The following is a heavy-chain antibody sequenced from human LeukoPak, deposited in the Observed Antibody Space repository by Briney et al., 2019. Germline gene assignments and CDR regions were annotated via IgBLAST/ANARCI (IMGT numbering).Heavy chain of an antibody. D-gene: IGHD6-13*01. CDR2: ISSSGSTI. J-gene: IGHJ4*02. V-gene: IGHV3-11*01. Sequence: GGSLRLSCAASGITFSDHYMSWIRQAPGKGLEWVAHISSSGSTIEYADYVKGRFAISRDKAKNSLYLQMISLSVEETAVYYCAREVRYTSSWYAYYYFDYWGQGTLVTVSS. CDR3: AREVRYTSSWYAYYYFDY. CDR1: GITFSDHY.